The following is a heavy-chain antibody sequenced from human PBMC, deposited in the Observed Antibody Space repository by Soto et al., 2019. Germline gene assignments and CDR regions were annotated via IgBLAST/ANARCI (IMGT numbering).Heavy chain of an antibody. CDR1: GGSISSDSYF. V-gene: IGHV4-39*01. CDR3: ARQLPVGATSWFDP. J-gene: IGHJ5*02. CDR2: LYYGGST. D-gene: IGHD1-26*01. Sequence: SETLSLTCSVSGGSISSDSYFWGWIRQPPGKGLEWIGSLYYGGSTFHNPSLKSRVTISLDTSKNQFSLKLSSVTAADTAVYYCARQLPVGATSWFDPWSQGTLVTVSS.